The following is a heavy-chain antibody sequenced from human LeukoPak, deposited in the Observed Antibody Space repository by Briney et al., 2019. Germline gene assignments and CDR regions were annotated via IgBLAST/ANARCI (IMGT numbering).Heavy chain of an antibody. CDR3: ASTVRPYYFDY. V-gene: IGHV3-74*01. CDR2: INSDGSST. D-gene: IGHD4-4*01. CDR1: GFTFSSYW. Sequence: GGSLRLSCAASGFTFSSYWMHWVRQAPGKGLVWVSRINSDGSSTSYADSVKGRFTISRDNAKNTLYLQMNSLRAEDTVVYYCASTVRPYYFDYWGQGTLVTVSS. J-gene: IGHJ4*02.